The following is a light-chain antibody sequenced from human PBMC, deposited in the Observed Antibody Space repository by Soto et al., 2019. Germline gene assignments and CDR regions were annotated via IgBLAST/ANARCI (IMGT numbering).Light chain of an antibody. CDR1: QNLSRN. J-gene: IGKJ2*01. Sequence: EMVMTQSPATLSVSPGERATLSCRASQNLSRNLAWYQLQPGQPPRLLIYGASTRATGIPARFSGSGSGTDFTLTISSLQSEDFAVYCGQQYDNWPHTFGQGTKLEMK. CDR2: GAS. V-gene: IGKV3-15*01. CDR3: QQYDNWPHT.